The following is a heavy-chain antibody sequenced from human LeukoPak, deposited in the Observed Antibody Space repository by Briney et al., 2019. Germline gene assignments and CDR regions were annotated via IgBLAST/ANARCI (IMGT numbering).Heavy chain of an antibody. V-gene: IGHV3-48*03. J-gene: IGHJ5*02. CDR1: GFTFDDYA. CDR2: ISSSSSTI. D-gene: IGHD1-14*01. CDR3: ARSPSYKGWFDP. Sequence: GGSLRLSCAASGFTFDDYAMYWVRQAPGKGLEWVSYISSSSSTIYYADSVKGRFTISRDNAKNSLYLQMTSLRAEDTAVYYCARSPSYKGWFDPWGQGTLVTVSS.